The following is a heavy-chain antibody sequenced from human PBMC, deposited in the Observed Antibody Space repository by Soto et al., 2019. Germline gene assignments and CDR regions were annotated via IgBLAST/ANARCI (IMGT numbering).Heavy chain of an antibody. CDR1: GFIFSNYG. J-gene: IGHJ4*02. Sequence: GGSLRLSCAASGFIFSNYGMHWVRQAPGKGLEWLAVIWYDGNNKYYADSVKGRFTISRDNSNDTLYMQMTSLRADDTAVYYCARGLHSLFDYWGQGTLVTVSS. D-gene: IGHD2-21*01. V-gene: IGHV3-33*01. CDR3: ARGLHSLFDY. CDR2: IWYDGNNK.